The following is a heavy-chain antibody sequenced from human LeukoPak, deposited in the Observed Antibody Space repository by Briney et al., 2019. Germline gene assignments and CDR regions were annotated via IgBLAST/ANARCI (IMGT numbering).Heavy chain of an antibody. CDR3: ARSLYSSSWYGYYGMDV. CDR2: IYYSGST. Sequence: SETLSLTCTVSGVSISSYYWSWIRQPPGKGLEWIGYIYYSGSTNYNPSLKSRVTISVDTSKNQFSLKLSSVTAADTAVYYCARSLYSSSWYGYYGMDVWGKGTTVTVSS. J-gene: IGHJ6*04. D-gene: IGHD6-13*01. V-gene: IGHV4-59*01. CDR1: GVSISSYY.